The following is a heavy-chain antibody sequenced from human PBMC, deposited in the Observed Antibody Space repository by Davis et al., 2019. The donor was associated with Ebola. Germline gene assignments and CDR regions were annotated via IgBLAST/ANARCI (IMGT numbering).Heavy chain of an antibody. D-gene: IGHD1-7*01. CDR1: GFTFSSYG. CDR3: ARELGDWNFVDY. V-gene: IGHV3-33*01. CDR2: IWYDGSNK. J-gene: IGHJ4*02. Sequence: GESLKISCAASGFTFSSYGMHWVRQAPGKGLEWVAVIWYDGSNKYYADSVKSRFAISRDNSKNTLYLQMNSLRAEDTAVYYCARELGDWNFVDYWGQGTLVTVSS.